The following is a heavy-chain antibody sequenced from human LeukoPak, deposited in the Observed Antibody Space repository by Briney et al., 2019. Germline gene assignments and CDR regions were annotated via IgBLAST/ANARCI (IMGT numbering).Heavy chain of an antibody. Sequence: ASVKVSCKASGGTFSSYAISWVRQAPGQGLEWMGRINPNSGGANFAQKFQGRVTMTRDTSISTAYMELSRLRSDDTAVYFCARTHNCGGDCYIFDDWGQGSLVTVSS. CDR3: ARTHNCGGDCYIFDD. CDR1: GGTFSSYA. V-gene: IGHV1-2*06. J-gene: IGHJ4*02. D-gene: IGHD2-21*02. CDR2: INPNSGGA.